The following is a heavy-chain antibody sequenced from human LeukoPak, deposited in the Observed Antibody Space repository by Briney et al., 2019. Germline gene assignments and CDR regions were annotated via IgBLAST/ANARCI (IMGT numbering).Heavy chain of an antibody. CDR1: GVTLSTYA. Sequence: GGSLRLSCAASGVTLSTYAMSWVRQAPGKGLEWVSAISGSGGSTYYADSVKGRFTISRDNSKNTLYLQMNSLRAEDTAVYYCATFPTYYYDSSGYYPFDYWGQGTLVTVSS. V-gene: IGHV3-23*01. CDR3: ATFPTYYYDSSGYYPFDY. J-gene: IGHJ4*02. D-gene: IGHD3-22*01. CDR2: ISGSGGST.